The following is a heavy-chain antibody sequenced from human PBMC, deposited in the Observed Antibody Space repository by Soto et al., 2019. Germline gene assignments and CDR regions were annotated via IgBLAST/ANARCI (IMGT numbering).Heavy chain of an antibody. V-gene: IGHV6-1*01. J-gene: IGHJ3*02. D-gene: IGHD3-10*01. CDR2: TYYRSKWYN. CDR1: GDTVSTNSGA. CDR3: AGDQAAGLLGPFHI. Sequence: QVQLQQSGPGLVKPSQTLSLTCAISGDTVSTNSGAWNWIRWSPSRGLEWLGRTYYRSKWYNDYAVSVKSRITIKPDTSNNQFSLELRSVNPEDTAVYFCAGDQAAGLLGPFHIWGQGTMVTVAS.